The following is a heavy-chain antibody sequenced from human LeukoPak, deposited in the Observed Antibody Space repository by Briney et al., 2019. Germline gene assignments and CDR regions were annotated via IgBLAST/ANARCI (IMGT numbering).Heavy chain of an antibody. CDR2: TYYRSKWYN. V-gene: IGHV6-1*01. CDR3: ASLINRGYSSSWYWFDP. CDR1: GDSVSSNSAA. Sequence: SQTLSLTCAISGDSVSSNSAAWNWIRQSPSRGLEWLGRTYYRSKWYNDYAVSVRSRITINPDTSKNQFSLQLNSVTPEDTAVYYCASLINRGYSSSWYWFDPWGQGTLVTVSS. D-gene: IGHD6-13*01. J-gene: IGHJ5*02.